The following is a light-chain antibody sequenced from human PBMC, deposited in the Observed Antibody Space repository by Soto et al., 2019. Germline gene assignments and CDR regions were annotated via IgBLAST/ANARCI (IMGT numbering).Light chain of an antibody. CDR2: EVS. Sequence: QSALTQPASVSGSPGQSITISCTGTSSDVGGYNYVSWYQQHPGKAPKLMIYEVSNRPLGVSNRFSGSKSGNTASLTISGLHAEDEADYYCSSYTSSSTLWVFGGGTKLTVL. V-gene: IGLV2-14*01. CDR1: SSDVGGYNY. CDR3: SSYTSSSTLWV. J-gene: IGLJ3*02.